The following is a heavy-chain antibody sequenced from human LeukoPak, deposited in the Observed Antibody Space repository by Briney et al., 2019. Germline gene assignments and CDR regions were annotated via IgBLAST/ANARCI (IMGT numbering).Heavy chain of an antibody. J-gene: IGHJ2*01. CDR3: ARRGYYDSSGYYVNWYFDL. CDR1: GGSISSYY. CDR2: IYTSGST. Sequence: SSETLSLTCTVSGGSISSYYWSWIRQPPGKGLEWIGYIYTSGSTNYNPSLKSRVTISVDTSKNQISLKLNSVTAADTAVYYCARRGYYDSSGYYVNWYFDLWGRGTLVTVSS. V-gene: IGHV4-4*09. D-gene: IGHD3-22*01.